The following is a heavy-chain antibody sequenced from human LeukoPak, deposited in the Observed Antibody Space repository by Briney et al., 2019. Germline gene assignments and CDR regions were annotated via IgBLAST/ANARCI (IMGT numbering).Heavy chain of an antibody. V-gene: IGHV3-21*04. CDR3: ARGLRYYDPPSRGERLYYYYYYMDV. CDR2: ISSSSSYI. Sequence: GGSLRLSCAASGFTFSSYSMNWVRQAPGKGLEWVSSISSSSSYIYYADSVKGRFTISRDNAKNSLYLQMNSLRAEDTAVYYCARGLRYYDPPSRGERLYYYYYYMDVWGKGTTVTVSS. D-gene: IGHD3-22*01. J-gene: IGHJ6*03. CDR1: GFTFSSYS.